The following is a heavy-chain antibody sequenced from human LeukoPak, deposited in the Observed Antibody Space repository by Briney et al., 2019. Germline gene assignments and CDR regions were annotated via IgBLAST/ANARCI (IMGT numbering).Heavy chain of an antibody. J-gene: IGHJ5*02. D-gene: IGHD3-16*02. CDR3: ATAPYEYIWGTYRTNWFDP. V-gene: IGHV4-30-4*01. CDR1: GGAISSGDYY. CDR2: SYYSGNT. Sequence: SQTLSLTCTVSGGAISSGDYYWSWIRQPPGKGLEWIGYSYYSGNTYYNPSLKSRVTISMDTSKNQFSLKLNSMTAADTAVYYCATAPYEYIWGTYRTNWFDPWGQGTLVTVSS.